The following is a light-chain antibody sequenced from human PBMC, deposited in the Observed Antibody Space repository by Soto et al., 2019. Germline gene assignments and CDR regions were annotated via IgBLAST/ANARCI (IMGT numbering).Light chain of an antibody. V-gene: IGLV1-40*01. J-gene: IGLJ1*01. CDR1: SSNIGAGYD. Sequence: QSVLTHPPSVSGAPGQRVTISCTGSSSNIGAGYDVHWYQQLPGTAPQLLIYANSNRPSGVPGRFSGSKSGASASLAITGLQAEDEADYYCQSYDSSLSGYVFGTGTKVTXL. CDR2: ANS. CDR3: QSYDSSLSGYV.